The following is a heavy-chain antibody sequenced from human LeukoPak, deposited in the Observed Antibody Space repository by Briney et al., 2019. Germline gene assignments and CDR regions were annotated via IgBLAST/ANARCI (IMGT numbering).Heavy chain of an antibody. CDR1: GGSISSYY. CDR2: IYYSGST. D-gene: IGHD3-16*01. J-gene: IGHJ5*02. Sequence: SETLSLTCTVSGGSISSYYWSWIRQPPGKGLEWIGYIYYSGSTYYNPSLKSRVTISIDTSKNQFSLKLSSVTAADTAVYYCAREIGGWFDPWGQGTLVTVSS. CDR3: AREIGGWFDP. V-gene: IGHV4-59*12.